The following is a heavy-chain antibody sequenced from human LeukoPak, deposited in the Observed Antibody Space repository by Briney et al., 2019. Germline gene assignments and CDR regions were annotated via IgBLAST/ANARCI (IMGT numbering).Heavy chain of an antibody. D-gene: IGHD3-10*01. V-gene: IGHV3-48*03. Sequence: GGSLRLSCAASGFTFSSYEMNWVRQAPGKGLEWVSYISSSGSTIYYADSVKGRSTISRDNAKNSLYLQMNSLRAEDTAVYYCARSMVRGVGRGMYNWFDPWGQGTLVTVSS. CDR1: GFTFSSYE. J-gene: IGHJ5*02. CDR2: ISSSGSTI. CDR3: ARSMVRGVGRGMYNWFDP.